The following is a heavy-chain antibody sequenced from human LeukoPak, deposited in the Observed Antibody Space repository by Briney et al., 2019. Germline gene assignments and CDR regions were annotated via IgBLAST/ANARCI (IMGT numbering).Heavy chain of an antibody. J-gene: IGHJ6*02. CDR3: AKGVVAATNAAYYGMDV. CDR2: ISYDESGK. D-gene: IGHD2-15*01. Sequence: GGSLRLSCAASGFTFSNYGMHWVRQAPGKGLEWVAVISYDESGKYYADSVKGRFTISRDNSKNTLYLQMNSLRPEDTAAYYCAKGVVAATNAAYYGMDVWGQGTTVTVSS. CDR1: GFTFSNYG. V-gene: IGHV3-30*18.